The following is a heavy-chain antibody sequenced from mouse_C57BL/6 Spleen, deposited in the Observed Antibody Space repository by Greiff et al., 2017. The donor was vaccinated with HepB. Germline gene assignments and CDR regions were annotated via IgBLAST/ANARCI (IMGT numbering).Heavy chain of an antibody. J-gene: IGHJ2*01. V-gene: IGHV1-15*01. D-gene: IGHD4-1*01. Sequence: VQLQQSGAELVRPGASVTLSCKASGCTFTDYEMHWVKQTPVHGLEWIGAIDPETGGTAYNQKFKGKAILTADKTSSTAYMELRSLTSEDCAVYYCTLTGVDYWGQGTTLTVSS. CDR2: IDPETGGT. CDR1: GCTFTDYE. CDR3: TLTGVDY.